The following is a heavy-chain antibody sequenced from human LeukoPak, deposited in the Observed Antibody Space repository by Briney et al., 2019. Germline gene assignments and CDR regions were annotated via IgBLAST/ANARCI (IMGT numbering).Heavy chain of an antibody. V-gene: IGHV1-69*13. J-gene: IGHJ5*02. CDR3: ARDGRDGYNYDWFDP. D-gene: IGHD5-24*01. CDR1: GGTLRSYT. Sequence: SVKVSCKASGGTLRSYTISWVRQAPGQGLEWMGGIIPIFGTANYAQKFQGRVTITADESTNTVYMELNSLTADDTAVYYCARDGRDGYNYDWFDPWGQGTLVTVSS. CDR2: IIPIFGTA.